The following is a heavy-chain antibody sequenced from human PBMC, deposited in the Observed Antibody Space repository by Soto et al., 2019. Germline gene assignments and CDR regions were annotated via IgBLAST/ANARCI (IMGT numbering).Heavy chain of an antibody. CDR2: IIPTFSIS. V-gene: IGHV1-69*13. CDR1: GGTFDMYA. Sequence: GASVKVSCKISGGTFDMYALNWVRQAPGQGLEWMGGIIPTFSISKYARKFQGRVTITADGSTSTTYLELSSLRSDDTALYYCANGLFNMTGSYFDYWGQGTQVTVSS. D-gene: IGHD3-9*01. CDR3: ANGLFNMTGSYFDY. J-gene: IGHJ4*02.